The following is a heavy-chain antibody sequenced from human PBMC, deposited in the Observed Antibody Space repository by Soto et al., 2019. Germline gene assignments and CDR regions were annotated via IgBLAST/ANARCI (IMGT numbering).Heavy chain of an antibody. Sequence: SETLSLTCTVSGGSLNPYYWSWIRQPPGKGLEWIAYIYYSGTTEYNPSLKSRVTISVDMSKNQFSLRLSSVTAADTAVYYCARERNDILTGNNWFDPWGQGTLVTVSS. CDR3: ARERNDILTGNNWFDP. D-gene: IGHD3-9*01. CDR1: GGSLNPYY. J-gene: IGHJ5*02. V-gene: IGHV4-59*12. CDR2: IYYSGTT.